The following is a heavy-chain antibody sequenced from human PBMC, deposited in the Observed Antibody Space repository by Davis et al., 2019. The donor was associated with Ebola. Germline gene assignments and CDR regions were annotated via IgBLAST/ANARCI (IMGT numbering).Heavy chain of an antibody. CDR1: GDTFNIYL. J-gene: IGHJ4*02. V-gene: IGHV1-46*02. CDR2: INPSGGST. Sequence: ASVKVSCKAPGDTFNIYLINWVRQAPGQGLEWMGIINPSGGSTSYAQKFQGRVTMTRDTSTSTVYMELSSLRSEDTAVYYCARETYCGGDCYSYYFDYWGQGTLVTVSS. D-gene: IGHD2-21*01. CDR3: ARETYCGGDCYSYYFDY.